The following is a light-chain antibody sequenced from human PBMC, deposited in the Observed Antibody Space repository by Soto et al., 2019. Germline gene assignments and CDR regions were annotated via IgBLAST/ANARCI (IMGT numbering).Light chain of an antibody. J-gene: IGKJ1*01. CDR3: QQYYSYPPWT. Sequence: AIRITQSPSSFSASTGDRVTITCRASQGISSYLAWYQQKPGKAPKLLIYAASTLQSGVPSRFSGSGSGTDFTITISCLQSEDFATYYCQQYYSYPPWTFGQGTKVDIK. CDR2: AAS. V-gene: IGKV1-8*01. CDR1: QGISSY.